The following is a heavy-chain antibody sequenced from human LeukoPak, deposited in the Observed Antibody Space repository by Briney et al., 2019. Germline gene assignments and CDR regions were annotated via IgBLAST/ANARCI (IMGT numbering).Heavy chain of an antibody. CDR3: ARDGGAYCCGDCYFADDY. J-gene: IGHJ4*02. V-gene: IGHV1-2*02. D-gene: IGHD2-21*02. CDR2: INPNSGGT. Sequence: ASVKVSCKASGYTFTGYYMHWVRQAPGQGLEWMGWINPNSGGTDYAQKFQGRVTMTRDTSISTAYMELSRLRSDDTAVYYCARDGGAYCCGDCYFADDYWGQGTLVTVSS. CDR1: GYTFTGYY.